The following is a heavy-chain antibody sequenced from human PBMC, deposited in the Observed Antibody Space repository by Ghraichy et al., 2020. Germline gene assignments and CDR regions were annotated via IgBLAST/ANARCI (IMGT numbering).Heavy chain of an antibody. V-gene: IGHV3-48*02. Sequence: GALRLSCVGSGFTFSSYNMNWVRQSPGKGLDWVSYISSSSRSIFYADSVKGRFTISRDNAKNSLSLQMNSLRDEDTAVYYCARASRVVRFYYYDGMDVWGQGTTVTVSS. J-gene: IGHJ6*02. CDR1: GFTFSSYN. CDR3: ARASRVVRFYYYDGMDV. CDR2: ISSSSRSI. D-gene: IGHD2-21*01.